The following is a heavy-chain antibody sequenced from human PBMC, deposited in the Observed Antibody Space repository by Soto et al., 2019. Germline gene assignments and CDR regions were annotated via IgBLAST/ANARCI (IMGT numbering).Heavy chain of an antibody. D-gene: IGHD3-10*01. CDR3: ANKFFSGSGSYRGWFDP. V-gene: IGHV3-23*01. J-gene: IGHJ5*02. CDR1: GFTFSSYA. CDR2: ISGSGDST. Sequence: EVQLLESGGGLVQPGGSLRLSCAASGFTFSSYAMNWVRQAPGKGLEWVSIISGSGDSTYYADSVKGRFTISRDNTKNTLYLQMNSLRAEDTAVYYSANKFFSGSGSYRGWFDPWGQGTLVTVSS.